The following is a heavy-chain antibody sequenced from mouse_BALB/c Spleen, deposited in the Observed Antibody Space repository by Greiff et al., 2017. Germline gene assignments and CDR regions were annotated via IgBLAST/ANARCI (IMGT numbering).Heavy chain of an antibody. CDR2: ISSGSRTI. D-gene: IGHD2-4*01. CDR3: ARSGDYDGEAAMDY. Sequence: VESGGGLVQPGGSRKLSCAASGFTFSSFGMHWVRQAPEKGLEWVAYISSGSRTIYYADTVKGRFTISRDNPKNTLFLQMTSLRSEDTAMYYCARSGDYDGEAAMDYWGQGTSVTVSS. J-gene: IGHJ4*01. CDR1: GFTFSSFG. V-gene: IGHV5-17*02.